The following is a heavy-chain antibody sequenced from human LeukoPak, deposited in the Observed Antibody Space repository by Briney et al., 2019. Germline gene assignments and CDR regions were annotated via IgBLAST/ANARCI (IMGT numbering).Heavy chain of an antibody. Sequence: SETLSLTCTVSGGSISSYYWSWFRQPPGKGLEWIGYIYYSGSTNYNPSLTSRVTISVDTSKNQLSLKLGSVTAADTAVYYCAREGGGVYNWNDSDGWFDPWGQGTLVTVSS. CDR1: GGSISSYY. CDR2: IYYSGST. V-gene: IGHV4-59*01. CDR3: AREGGGVYNWNDSDGWFDP. D-gene: IGHD1-1*01. J-gene: IGHJ5*02.